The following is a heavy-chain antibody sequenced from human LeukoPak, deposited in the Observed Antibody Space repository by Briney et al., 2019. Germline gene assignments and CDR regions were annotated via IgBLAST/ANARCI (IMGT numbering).Heavy chain of an antibody. CDR2: IYHSGST. D-gene: IGHD5-18*01. J-gene: IGHJ5*02. CDR1: GYSISSGYY. Sequence: PSETLSLTCAVSGYSISSGYYWGWIRQPPGRGLEWIGSIYHSGSTYYNPSLKTRVTISVDTSNNQFSLRLNSVTAADTAVYYCARHEGYRYARPESWGQGTLVTVSS. V-gene: IGHV4-38-2*01. CDR3: ARHEGYRYARPES.